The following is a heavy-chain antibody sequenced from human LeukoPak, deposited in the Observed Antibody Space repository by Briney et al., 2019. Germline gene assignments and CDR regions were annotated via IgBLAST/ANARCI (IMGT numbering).Heavy chain of an antibody. V-gene: IGHV4-38-2*01. CDR1: GYSISSGYY. CDR2: INHSGST. J-gene: IGHJ4*02. D-gene: IGHD3-22*01. Sequence: SETLSLTCAVSGYSISSGYYWGWIRQPPGKGLEWIGSINHSGSTNYNPSLKSRVTISVDTSKNQFSLKLSSVTAADTAVYYCARMDDSSGYFDYWGQGTLVTVSS. CDR3: ARMDDSSGYFDY.